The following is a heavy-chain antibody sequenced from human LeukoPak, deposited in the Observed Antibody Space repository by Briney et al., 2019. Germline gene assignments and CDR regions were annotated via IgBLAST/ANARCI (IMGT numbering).Heavy chain of an antibody. V-gene: IGHV3-21*01. CDR3: ARDQAGSYFSSNLDY. D-gene: IGHD1-26*01. J-gene: IGHJ4*02. CDR2: ISSSSSYI. CDR1: GFTFSSYS. Sequence: GGSLRLSCAASGFTFSSYSMNWVRQAPGKGLEWVSSISSSSSYIYYADSVKGRFTISRDNAKNSLYLQMNSLRAEDTAVYYCARDQAGSYFSSNLDYWGQGTLVTVSS.